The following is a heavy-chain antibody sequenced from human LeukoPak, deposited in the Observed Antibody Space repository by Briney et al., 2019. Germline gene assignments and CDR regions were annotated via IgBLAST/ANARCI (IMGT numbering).Heavy chain of an antibody. J-gene: IGHJ4*02. CDR2: IYSTGSN. CDR3: GREASWSYTAVC. D-gene: IGHD1-26*01. V-gene: IGHV4-4*07. Sequence: SETLSLNCTVYGDTINNLYWRWLRQSAGKGREWSGRIYSTGSNNYNPSHKRGVTMSVETTKNEYSQKRRSGTAEDTAQYYCGREASWSYTAVCWGQGALLTVS. CDR1: GDTINNLY.